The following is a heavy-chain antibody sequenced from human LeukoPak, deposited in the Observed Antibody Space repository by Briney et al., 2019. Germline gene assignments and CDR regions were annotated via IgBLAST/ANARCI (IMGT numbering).Heavy chain of an antibody. D-gene: IGHD5-18*01. J-gene: IGHJ5*02. CDR1: GFTFSSYW. CDR3: ARDDAGYSYDPRGWFDP. V-gene: IGHV3-74*01. Sequence: GGSLRLSCAASGFTFSSYWMHWVRQAPGKGLVWVSRINSDGSSTSYADSVKGRFTISRDNAKNTLYLQMNSLRAEDTAVYYCARDDAGYSYDPRGWFDPWGQGTLVTVSS. CDR2: INSDGSST.